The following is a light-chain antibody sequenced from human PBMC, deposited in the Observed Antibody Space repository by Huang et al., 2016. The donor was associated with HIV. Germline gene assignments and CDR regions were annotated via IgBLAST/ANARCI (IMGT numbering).Light chain of an antibody. Sequence: DIEMTQSPSSLSASVGDRVSITCQASQFIGSYLSWYHQKPGKAPKLLIYAASTLGSGAPSMFRGSGARTDFPLTISGLQPEDFGSYYFQQGYMTPYTFGQGTKLDI. CDR1: QFIGSY. V-gene: IGKV1-39*01. J-gene: IGKJ2*01. CDR2: AAS. CDR3: QQGYMTPYT.